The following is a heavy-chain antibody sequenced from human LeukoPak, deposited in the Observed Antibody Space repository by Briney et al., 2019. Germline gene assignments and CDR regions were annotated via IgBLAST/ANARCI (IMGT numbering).Heavy chain of an antibody. V-gene: IGHV3-48*03. CDR2: ISSSGSTI. D-gene: IGHD3-22*01. CDR1: GFTFSSYE. J-gene: IGHJ4*02. Sequence: PGGSLRLSCAASGFTFSSYEMNWVRQAPGKGLEWVSYISSSGSTIYYADSVKGRFTISRDNAKNSLYLQMNSLRAEDTAVYYCAREGITMIPLDYWGQGTLGTVSS. CDR3: AREGITMIPLDY.